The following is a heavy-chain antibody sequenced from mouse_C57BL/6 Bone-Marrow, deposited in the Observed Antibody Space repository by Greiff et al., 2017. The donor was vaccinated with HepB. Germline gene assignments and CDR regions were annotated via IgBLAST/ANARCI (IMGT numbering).Heavy chain of an antibody. J-gene: IGHJ2*01. CDR1: GYTFTSYG. Sequence: QVQLKESGAELARPGASVKLSCKASGYTFTSYGISWVKQRTGQGLEWIGEIYPRSGNTYYNEKFKSKATLTVDKPSSTAYMQLSSLTSEDSAVYYCARRGTTVVATNYFDYWGQGTTLTVSS. CDR2: IYPRSGNT. CDR3: ARRGTTVVATNYFDY. V-gene: IGHV1-81*01. D-gene: IGHD1-1*01.